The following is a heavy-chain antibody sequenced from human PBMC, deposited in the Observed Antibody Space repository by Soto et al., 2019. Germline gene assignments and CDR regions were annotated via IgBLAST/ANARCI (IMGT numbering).Heavy chain of an antibody. D-gene: IGHD1-26*01. Sequence: QVQLQESGPGLVKPSETLSLTCTVSGGTISSWYWSWIRQPPGKGLEWIGYIYYSGSTNCNPSLKSRATISVATSKNQFSLKLSSVTAADTAVYYCARRYGSAIDYWGQGTLVTVSS. CDR3: ARRYGSAIDY. CDR2: IYYSGST. CDR1: GGTISSWY. V-gene: IGHV4-59*08. J-gene: IGHJ4*02.